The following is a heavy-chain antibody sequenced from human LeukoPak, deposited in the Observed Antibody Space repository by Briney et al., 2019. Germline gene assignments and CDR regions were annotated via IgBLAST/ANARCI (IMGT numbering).Heavy chain of an antibody. Sequence: ASVNVSCKASGYSFTTYYMHWVRQAPGQGLEWMGWINLGTGATDYAQNFQGRVTMTRDTSITTAYMELSRLKFDDTAVYYCARDGPPQCGGGTCYTDWGLGTQVTVSS. CDR3: ARDGPPQCGGGTCYTD. V-gene: IGHV1-2*02. J-gene: IGHJ4*02. CDR1: GYSFTTYY. CDR2: INLGTGAT. D-gene: IGHD2-15*01.